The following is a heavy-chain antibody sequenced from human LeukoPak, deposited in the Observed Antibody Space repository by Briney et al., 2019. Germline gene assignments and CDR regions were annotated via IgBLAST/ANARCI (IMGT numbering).Heavy chain of an antibody. Sequence: GGSLRLSCAASGFTFSSDYMSCVRQTPGKGLEWVAKINPDGSGIAYGDSVKGRFSISRDNAKNSLYLQINSLRADDTVIYYCARDPAYGALDYWGEGILVTVSS. D-gene: IGHD4-17*01. J-gene: IGHJ4*02. CDR1: GFTFSSDY. V-gene: IGHV3-7*01. CDR2: INPDGSGI. CDR3: ARDPAYGALDY.